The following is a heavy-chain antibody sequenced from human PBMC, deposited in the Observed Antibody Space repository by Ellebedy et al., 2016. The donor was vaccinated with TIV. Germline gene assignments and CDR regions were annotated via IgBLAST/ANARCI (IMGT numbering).Heavy chain of an antibody. V-gene: IGHV1-69*13. D-gene: IGHD5-12*01. Sequence: AASVKVSCKASGGTFSSYAISWVRQAPGQGLEWMGGIIPIFGTANYAQKFQGRVTITADESTSTAYMELSSLRSEDTAVYYCARDLDSGYDRFDYWGQGTLVTVSS. CDR2: IIPIFGTA. J-gene: IGHJ4*02. CDR1: GGTFSSYA. CDR3: ARDLDSGYDRFDY.